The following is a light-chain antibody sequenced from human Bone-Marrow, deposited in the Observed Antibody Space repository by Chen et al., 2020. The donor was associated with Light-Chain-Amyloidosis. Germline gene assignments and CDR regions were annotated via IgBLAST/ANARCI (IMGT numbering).Light chain of an antibody. CDR3: RSFTRNNALV. Sequence: QSALTQPASVSGSPRQSITISCTGTSSDVGGYNYVSWYQPHPGKAPKLIIYDVNYRPSGVSNRFSGSKSGNTASLTIYGLQDEDEADYYCRSFTRNNALVFGGGTKLTVL. J-gene: IGLJ2*01. CDR2: DVN. V-gene: IGLV2-14*03. CDR1: SSDVGGYNY.